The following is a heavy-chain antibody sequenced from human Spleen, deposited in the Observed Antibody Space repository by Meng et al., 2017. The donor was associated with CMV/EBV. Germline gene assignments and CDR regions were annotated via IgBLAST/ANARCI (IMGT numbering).Heavy chain of an antibody. Sequence: SVKVSCXXXGGTLSSYXXSWVRQAPGQGPEWMGGIIPMFGTANYAQEFQGRVTITTDKSRSTVYMELSXLSSEDPAXXYFANGXCDTNSCARGWFDPWGQGTQVTVSS. CDR2: IIPMFGTA. CDR1: GGTLSSYX. D-gene: IGHD2-2*03. CDR3: ANGXCDTNSCARGWFDP. V-gene: IGHV1-69*05. J-gene: IGHJ5*02.